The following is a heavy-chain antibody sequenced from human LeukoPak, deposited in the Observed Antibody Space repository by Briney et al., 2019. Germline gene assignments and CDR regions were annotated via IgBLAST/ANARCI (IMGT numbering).Heavy chain of an antibody. CDR2: IYYSGST. Sequence: KSSQTLSLTCTVSGGSISSGGYYWSWIRQHPGKGLECIGYIYYSGSTYYNPSLKSRVTISVDTSKNQFSLKLSSVTPEDTAVYYCATFRSVAGFDYWGQGPLVTVSS. CDR3: ATFRSVAGFDY. J-gene: IGHJ4*02. CDR1: GGSISSGGYY. V-gene: IGHV4-31*03.